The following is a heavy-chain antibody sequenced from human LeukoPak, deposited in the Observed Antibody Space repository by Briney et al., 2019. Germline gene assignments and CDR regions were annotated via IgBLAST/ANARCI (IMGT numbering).Heavy chain of an antibody. Sequence: GGSLRLSCAASGFTFSSYEMNWVRQAPGKGLEWVSYISSSGSTIYYADPVKGRFTISRDNAKNSLYLQMNSLRAEDTAVYYCARSYDYYGSGSYDVWGQGTLVTVSS. D-gene: IGHD3-10*01. CDR1: GFTFSSYE. CDR2: ISSSGSTI. J-gene: IGHJ4*02. CDR3: ARSYDYYGSGSYDV. V-gene: IGHV3-48*03.